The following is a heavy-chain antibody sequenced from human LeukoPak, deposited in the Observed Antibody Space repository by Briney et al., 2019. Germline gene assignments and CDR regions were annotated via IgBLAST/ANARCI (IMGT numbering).Heavy chain of an antibody. J-gene: IGHJ5*02. CDR2: ISGSGGST. CDR1: GFTFSSYA. V-gene: IGHV3-23*01. D-gene: IGHD1-7*01. Sequence: GASLRLSCAASGFTFSSYAMSWVRQAPGKGLEWVSAISGSGGSTYYADSVKGRFTISRDNSKNTLYLQMNSLRAEGTAVYYCAKTPPHPNGNSGWSWFDPWGKGTLVTVSS. CDR3: AKTPPHPNGNSGWSWFDP.